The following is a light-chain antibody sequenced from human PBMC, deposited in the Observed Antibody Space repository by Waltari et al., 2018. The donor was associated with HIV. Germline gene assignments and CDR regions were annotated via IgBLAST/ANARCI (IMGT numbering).Light chain of an antibody. CDR3: QQSFDVPLV. Sequence: DIQMTQSPSSLSASVGDRVTITCRASQSIGFYLNWYQQKPGKAPNLLIYDASSLQSGLPPRFSGSGSGTEFTLTITNLQPEDFATYFCQQSFDVPLVFGPGTRVD. J-gene: IGKJ3*01. CDR1: QSIGFY. V-gene: IGKV1-39*01. CDR2: DAS.